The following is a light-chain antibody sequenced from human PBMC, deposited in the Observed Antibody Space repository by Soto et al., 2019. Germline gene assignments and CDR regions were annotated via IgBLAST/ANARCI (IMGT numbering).Light chain of an antibody. J-gene: IGKJ2*01. V-gene: IGKV1-39*01. Sequence: DIQMTQSPSSLSASVGDRVSITCQASQTIGNYLIWYQHRPGKAPKVLIYAASNLKIGVPSRFSGSGSGTDFTLTISNLQPEDSATYYCQQSYAAPLTFGIGTKVDIK. CDR2: AAS. CDR3: QQSYAAPLT. CDR1: QTIGNY.